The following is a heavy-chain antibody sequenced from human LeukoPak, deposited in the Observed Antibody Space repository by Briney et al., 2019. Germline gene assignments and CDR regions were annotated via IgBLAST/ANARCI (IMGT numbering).Heavy chain of an antibody. J-gene: IGHJ6*03. D-gene: IGHD3-10*01. CDR2: INHSGST. CDR1: GGSFSGYY. Sequence: SETLSLTCAVYGGSFSGYYWSWIRQPPGKGLEWIGEINHSGSTNYNPSLKSRVTISVDTSKNQFSLKLSSVTAADTAVYYCARVEEGYGSGRRENYYYYYMDVWGKGTTVTISS. V-gene: IGHV4-34*01. CDR3: ARVEEGYGSGRRENYYYYYMDV.